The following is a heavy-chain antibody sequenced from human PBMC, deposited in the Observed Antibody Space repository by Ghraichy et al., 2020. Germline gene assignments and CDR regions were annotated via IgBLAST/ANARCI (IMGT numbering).Heavy chain of an antibody. J-gene: IGHJ4*02. CDR1: GYTFTSYG. CDR2: ISAYNGNT. Sequence: ASVKVSCKASGYTFTSYGISWVRQAPGQGLEWMGWISAYNGNTNYAQKLQGRVTMTTDTSTSTAYMELRSLRSDDTAVYYCARGPMVVVAATPISYWGQGTLVTVSS. CDR3: ARGPMVVVAATPISY. D-gene: IGHD2-15*01. V-gene: IGHV1-18*04.